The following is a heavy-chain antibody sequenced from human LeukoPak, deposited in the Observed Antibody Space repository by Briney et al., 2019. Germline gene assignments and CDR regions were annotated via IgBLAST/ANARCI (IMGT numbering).Heavy chain of an antibody. CDR1: DGSFSGYY. CDR3: ARHCSGGSCYADY. CDR2: IKHSGST. Sequence: PSETLSLTCAVYDGSFSGYYWSWIRQPPGKGLEWIGEIKHSGSTNYNPSLKSRVTISVDTSKTQYSLKLSSVTAADTAVYYCARHCSGGSCYADYWGQGTLVTVSS. V-gene: IGHV4-34*01. J-gene: IGHJ4*02. D-gene: IGHD2-15*01.